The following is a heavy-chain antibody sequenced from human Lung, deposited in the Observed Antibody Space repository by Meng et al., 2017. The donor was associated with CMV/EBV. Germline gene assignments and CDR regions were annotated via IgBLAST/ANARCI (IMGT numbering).Heavy chain of an antibody. CDR3: ARTRIEVEPDGRKIKYYNYGMEV. CDR1: GYTFTTYD. Sequence: ASVKVSCKASGYTFTTYDINWVRQATGQGLEWMGWMNPNSGNTGYAQKFQGRVTLTRVTSISTAYMELSSLTSDDTAVYYCARTRIEVEPDGRKIKYYNYGMEVWGHGTXVTVSS. D-gene: IGHD2-2*01. J-gene: IGHJ6*02. V-gene: IGHV1-8*01. CDR2: MNPNSGNT.